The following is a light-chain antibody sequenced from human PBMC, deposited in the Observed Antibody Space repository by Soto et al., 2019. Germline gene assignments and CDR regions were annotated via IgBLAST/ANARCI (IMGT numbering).Light chain of an antibody. J-gene: IGKJ5*01. CDR3: QQRSDSPLT. V-gene: IGKV3D-20*02. CDR2: GAS. CDR1: QSVSSSF. Sequence: LVLTQSPGTMSLSPGERSTSSGMASQSVSSSFLAWYQQKPGQAPRLLIYGASSRATGIPDRFSGSGSGTDFTLTISRLEPEDFAVYYCQQRSDSPLTFGQGTRLEIK.